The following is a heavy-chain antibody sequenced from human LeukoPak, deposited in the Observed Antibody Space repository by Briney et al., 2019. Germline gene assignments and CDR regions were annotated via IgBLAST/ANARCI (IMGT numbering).Heavy chain of an antibody. CDR2: IKQDGSEK. CDR3: AREFFDSSGYVDY. J-gene: IGHJ4*02. Sequence: PGWSLTLSCAASGFTFISYWMSWIRQAPGKGLDGVANIKQDGSEKYYVDSVKGRFTISIDNAKNSLYLQINNLRAEGTDVYYCAREFFDSSGYVDYWGQGTLVTVSS. D-gene: IGHD3-22*01. V-gene: IGHV3-7*01. CDR1: GFTFISYW.